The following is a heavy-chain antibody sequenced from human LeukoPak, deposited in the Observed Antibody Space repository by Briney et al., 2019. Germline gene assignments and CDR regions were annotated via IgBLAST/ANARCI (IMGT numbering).Heavy chain of an antibody. J-gene: IGHJ6*03. CDR3: ASRRPVYALNYYYYRDV. V-gene: IGHV3-66*02. CDR2: IYSGGST. D-gene: IGHD3-16*01. CDR1: GFTVSSNY. Sequence: GGSLRLSCAASGFTVSSNYMSWVRQAPGKGLEWVSVIYSGGSTYYADSVKGRFTISRDNSKTKLYLQMNSLRAEDTAVYYCASRRPVYALNYYYYRDVWGKGTTVTVSS.